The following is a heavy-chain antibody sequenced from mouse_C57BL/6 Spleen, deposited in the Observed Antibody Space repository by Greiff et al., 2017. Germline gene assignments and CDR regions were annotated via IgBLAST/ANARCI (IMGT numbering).Heavy chain of an antibody. V-gene: IGHV1-53*01. J-gene: IGHJ1*03. D-gene: IGHD2-5*01. CDR2: INPSNGGT. Sequence: QVQLQQPGTELVKPGASVKLSCKASGYTFTSYWMHWVQQRPGQGLEWIGNINPSNGGTNYNEKFKSKATLTVDQSSSTAYMQLSSLTSEDSEVYYCAREDSNYGYFDVWGTETTVTVSS. CDR1: GYTFTSYW. CDR3: AREDSNYGYFDV.